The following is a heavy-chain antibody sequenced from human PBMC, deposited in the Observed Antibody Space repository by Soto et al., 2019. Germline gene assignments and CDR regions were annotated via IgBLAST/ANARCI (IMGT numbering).Heavy chain of an antibody. J-gene: IGHJ6*02. D-gene: IGHD4-17*01. CDR3: ARKGETGHYGVYSYYYGLDV. V-gene: IGHV3-74*01. CDR1: GFSFRMYW. CDR2: VNYDETTT. Sequence: EVQLVESGGDLVQPGGSLRLSCAASGFSFRMYWMHWVRQAPGKGLVWVSLVNYDETTTSYADSVKGRFTISRDNVKNTLYLQMNSLRAEDTAVYYCARKGETGHYGVYSYYYGLDVWGQGTTVTVSS.